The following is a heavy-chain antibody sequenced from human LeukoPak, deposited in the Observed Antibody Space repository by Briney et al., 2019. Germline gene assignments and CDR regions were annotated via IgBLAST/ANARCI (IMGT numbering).Heavy chain of an antibody. CDR1: GGSMSSYY. CDR3: ARTSHYVDIAATIPYGIYYFDY. J-gene: IGHJ4*02. D-gene: IGHD5-12*01. CDR2: IYYSGTT. Sequence: PSETLSLTCTVSGGSMSSYYWNWIRQPPGKGLEWIGYIYYSGTTNYNPSLKSRVSMSVDTSKNQFSLKLSSVTAADTAVYYCARTSHYVDIAATIPYGIYYFDYWGQGTLVTVSS. V-gene: IGHV4-59*01.